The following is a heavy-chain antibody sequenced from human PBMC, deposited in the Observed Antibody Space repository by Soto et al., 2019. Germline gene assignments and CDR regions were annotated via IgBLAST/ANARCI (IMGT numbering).Heavy chain of an antibody. D-gene: IGHD2-15*01. CDR2: IYHSGST. V-gene: IGHV4-30-2*01. J-gene: IGHJ4*02. Sequence: SETLSLTCAVSGGSISSGGYSWSWVRQPPGKGLEWIGDIYHSGSTYYNPSLKSRVTISVDKSKNQFSLKLSSVTAADTAVYYCARGQVVAAQHWGQGTLVTVSS. CDR1: GGSISSGGYS. CDR3: ARGQVVAAQH.